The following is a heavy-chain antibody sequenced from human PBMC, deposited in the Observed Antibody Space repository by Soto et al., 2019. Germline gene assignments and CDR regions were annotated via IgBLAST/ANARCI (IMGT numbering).Heavy chain of an antibody. CDR3: ATRWYSWNDGGYYGMDV. V-gene: IGHV1-69*01. Sequence: QVQLVQSGAEVKRPGSSVKVSCKTSGVTFSSSAISWVRQAPGQGLEWMGEIIPMLGTTNYAPKFQGRLTINADEPTSTASMELSSLRSEDTAVYYCATRWYSWNDGGYYGMDVWGQGTTVTVSS. D-gene: IGHD1-20*01. CDR1: GVTFSSSA. J-gene: IGHJ6*02. CDR2: IIPMLGTT.